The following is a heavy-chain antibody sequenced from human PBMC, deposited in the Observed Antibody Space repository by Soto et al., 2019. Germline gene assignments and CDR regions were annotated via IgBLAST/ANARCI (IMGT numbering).Heavy chain of an antibody. CDR2: IYYSGST. CDR3: ARLEWEGQWSDY. CDR1: GGSISSSSYY. D-gene: IGHD1-26*01. V-gene: IGHV4-39*01. Sequence: SETLSLTCTVSGGSISSSSYYWGWIRQPPGKGLEWIGSIYYSGSTYYNPSLKSRVTISVDTSKNQFSLKLSSVTAADTAVYYCARLEWEGQWSDYWGQGTLVTVSS. J-gene: IGHJ4*02.